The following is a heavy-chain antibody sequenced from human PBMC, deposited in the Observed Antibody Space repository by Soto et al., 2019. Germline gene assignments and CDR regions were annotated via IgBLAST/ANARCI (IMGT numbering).Heavy chain of an antibody. CDR3: ARGGGGDSYYYYGMDV. V-gene: IGHV4-59*01. CDR1: GGSISSYY. J-gene: IGHJ6*02. D-gene: IGHD2-21*02. Sequence: SETLSLTCTVSGGSISSYYWSWIRQPLGKGLEWIGYIYYSGSTDYNPSLKSRVTISVDTSKNQFSLKLSSVTAADTAVYYCARGGGGDSYYYYGMDVWGQGTTVTVSS. CDR2: IYYSGST.